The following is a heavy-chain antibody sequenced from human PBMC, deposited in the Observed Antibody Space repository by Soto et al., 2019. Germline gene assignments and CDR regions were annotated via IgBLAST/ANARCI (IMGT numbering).Heavy chain of an antibody. Sequence: SETLSLTCTVSGGSISSGTYYWGWMRQPPGKGLEWIASFFIGGNTYYNPSLKSRVTISVDTSKNQFSLKLSSVTAADTAVYYCVRGSGWYFYWGQGTLVTVSS. D-gene: IGHD6-19*01. V-gene: IGHV4-39*07. CDR1: GGSISSGTYY. J-gene: IGHJ4*02. CDR2: FFIGGNT. CDR3: VRGSGWYFY.